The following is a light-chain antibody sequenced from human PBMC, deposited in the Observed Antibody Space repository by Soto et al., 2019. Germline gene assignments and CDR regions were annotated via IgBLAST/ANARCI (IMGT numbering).Light chain of an antibody. CDR3: HQYNNWPFT. CDR2: GTS. J-gene: IGKJ3*01. Sequence: EIVMTQSPATLSVSPVEGATLSCRASQSVSSNLAWYQQKPGQAPRLLIYGTSTRATGIPARFSGSGSGTEFTLTISSLQSEDFAVYYCHQYNNWPFTFGPGTKVDIK. CDR1: QSVSSN. V-gene: IGKV3-15*01.